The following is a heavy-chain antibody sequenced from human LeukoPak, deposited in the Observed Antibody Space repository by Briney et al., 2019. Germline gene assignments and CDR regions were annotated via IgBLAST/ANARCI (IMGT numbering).Heavy chain of an antibody. V-gene: IGHV4-4*07. Sequence: SETLSLTCTASGGSISSYYWSWIRQPAGKGLEWIGRVLTSGTTNYNPSLKSRVSISVDTSKNQFSLNLSSVTAADTAVYYCARDKDSGSYFIRDHYIQYMDVWGKGTTVSISS. CDR3: ARDKDSGSYFIRDHYIQYMDV. D-gene: IGHD3-10*01. CDR2: VLTSGTT. CDR1: GGSISSYY. J-gene: IGHJ6*03.